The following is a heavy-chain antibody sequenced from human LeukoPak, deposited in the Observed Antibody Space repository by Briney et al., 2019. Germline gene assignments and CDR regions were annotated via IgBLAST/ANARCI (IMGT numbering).Heavy chain of an antibody. CDR3: APTPEAYTSNWNV. V-gene: IGHV1-2*02. CDR2: INPDSGFT. D-gene: IGHD1-1*01. CDR1: GYTFTDDY. J-gene: IGHJ4*02. Sequence: ASVKVSCKASGYTFTDDYMHWVRQASGQGLEWMGWINPDSGFTNYAQKFQGRVTMTRDTSISTAYVEVRSLRSDDTAVYYCAPTPEAYTSNWNVWGQGTLVTVSS.